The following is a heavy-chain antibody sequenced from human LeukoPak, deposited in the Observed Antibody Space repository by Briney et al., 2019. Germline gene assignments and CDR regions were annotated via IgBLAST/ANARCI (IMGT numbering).Heavy chain of an antibody. CDR3: AHGGGSYGDV. Sequence: ASVKVSCKSSGYSFSDYPMHWVRQAPGQGLEWMGRFDPNNGGTSYAQKFQGRVTITRDTSVSTDYMELSSLRSDDTAVYYCAHGGGSYGDVWGQGTMVAVSS. V-gene: IGHV1-2*06. D-gene: IGHD1-26*01. CDR1: GYSFSDYP. CDR2: FDPNNGGT. J-gene: IGHJ3*01.